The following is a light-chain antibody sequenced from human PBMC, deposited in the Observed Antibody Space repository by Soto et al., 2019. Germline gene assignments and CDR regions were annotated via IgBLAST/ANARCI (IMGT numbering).Light chain of an antibody. V-gene: IGKV3D-15*01. J-gene: IGKJ4*01. Sequence: TQSPSTLSVSPGGGVALACRASQSVSSILAWYQQKPSQDTRLLIYGASTRATGSAARLSGSGSGSEFTLTITSLQSEPFAVYSCQQYNNWPSATVGRGTKVDI. CDR3: QQYNNWPSAT. CDR2: GAS. CDR1: QSVSSI.